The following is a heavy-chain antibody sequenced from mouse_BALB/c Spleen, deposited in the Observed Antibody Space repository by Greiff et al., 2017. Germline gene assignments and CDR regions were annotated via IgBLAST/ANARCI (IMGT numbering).Heavy chain of an antibody. D-gene: IGHD2-1*01. J-gene: IGHJ1*01. CDR2: IYPSDSYT. V-gene: IGHV1-69*02. Sequence: QVQLQQPGAELVRPGASVKLSCKASGYTFTSYWINWVKQRPGQGLEWIGNIYPSDSYTNYNQKFKDKATLTVDKSSSTAYMQLSSPTSEDSAVYYCTRQGLYGNYGYFDVWGAGTTVTVSS. CDR3: TRQGLYGNYGYFDV. CDR1: GYTFTSYW.